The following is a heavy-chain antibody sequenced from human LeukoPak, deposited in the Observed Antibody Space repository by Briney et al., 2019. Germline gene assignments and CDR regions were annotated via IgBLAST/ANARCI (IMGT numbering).Heavy chain of an antibody. CDR1: GFTFSSCS. V-gene: IGHV3-48*01. Sequence: GGSLRLSCAASGFTFSSCSMNWVRQAPGKGLEWVSYISSSSSTIYYADSVKGRFTISRDSSKNTLYLQMNSLRAEDTAVYYCAKRAGDDGFDYWGQGTLVTVSS. J-gene: IGHJ4*02. CDR3: AKRAGDDGFDY. CDR2: ISSSSSTI. D-gene: IGHD4-17*01.